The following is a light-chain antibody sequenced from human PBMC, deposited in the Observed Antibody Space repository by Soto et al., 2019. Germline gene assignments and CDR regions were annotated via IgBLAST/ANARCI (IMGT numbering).Light chain of an antibody. CDR3: SSYTSSSTHV. CDR2: DVS. CDR1: NSDIGGYNY. J-gene: IGLJ1*01. Sequence: QSVLTQPASVSGSPGQSITISCTGTNSDIGGYNYVSWHQQHPGKVPKLMIYDVSKRPSGVSNRFSGSKSGDTASLTISGLQAGDEADDYCSSYTSSSTHVFGGGTKSPS. V-gene: IGLV2-14*01.